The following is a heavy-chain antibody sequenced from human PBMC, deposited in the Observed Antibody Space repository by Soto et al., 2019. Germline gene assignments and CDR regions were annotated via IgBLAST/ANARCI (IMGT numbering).Heavy chain of an antibody. D-gene: IGHD2-15*01. CDR3: ARDRYCSGGSCYNNDY. Sequence: QVQLVQSGAEVKKPGASVKVSCKASGYTFTSYGISWVRQAPGQGLEWMGWISAYNGNTNYAQKLQGRVTMTTDTSTSTAYIELRSLRSDDTAVYYCARDRYCSGGSCYNNDYWGQGTLVTVSS. CDR1: GYTFTSYG. J-gene: IGHJ4*02. V-gene: IGHV1-18*01. CDR2: ISAYNGNT.